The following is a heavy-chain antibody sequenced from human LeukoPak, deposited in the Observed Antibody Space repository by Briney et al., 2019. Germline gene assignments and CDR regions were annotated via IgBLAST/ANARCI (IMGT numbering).Heavy chain of an antibody. J-gene: IGHJ4*01. V-gene: IGHV4-38-2*01. CDR3: ARGGGDPTYFDY. CDR2: IHHTGTI. Sequence: SETLSRTCAVSGYSISSGFYWGWVRQPPGKGLEWIGSIHHTGTIYHNPSLKSRVTISADTSKNQFSLKVTSVTAADTAVYYCARGGGDPTYFDYWGHGTLVTVSS. D-gene: IGHD2-21*01. CDR1: GYSISSGFY.